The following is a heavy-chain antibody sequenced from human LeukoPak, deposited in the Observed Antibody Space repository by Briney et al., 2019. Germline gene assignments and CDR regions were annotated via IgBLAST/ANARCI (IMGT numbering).Heavy chain of an antibody. V-gene: IGHV3-64D*09. CDR3: VKDVSGSYSFHY. D-gene: IGHD1-26*01. Sequence: PGGSLRLSCSASGFTFRSYAMHWVRQAPGKGLEYVSGINDNGGRTHYGDSVKGRFTISRDNSKNTLYLQMSTLRPEDTAVYYCVKDVSGSYSFHYWGQGTLVTVSS. CDR1: GFTFRSYA. CDR2: INDNGGRT. J-gene: IGHJ4*02.